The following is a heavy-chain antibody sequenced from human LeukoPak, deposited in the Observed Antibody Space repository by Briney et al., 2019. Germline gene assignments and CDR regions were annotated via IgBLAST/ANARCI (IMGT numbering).Heavy chain of an antibody. J-gene: IGHJ4*02. D-gene: IGHD4-23*01. V-gene: IGHV3-23*01. CDR2: ISGSGGRT. CDR1: GFTFSSYS. CDR3: AEDFNFYAGNPGY. Sequence: PGGSLRLSCAASGFTFSSYSMSWVRQAPGKGLEWVSAISGSGGRTYYADSVKGRFTISRDNSKNTLYLQMNSLRAEDTAVYYCAEDFNFYAGNPGYWGQGTLVTVSS.